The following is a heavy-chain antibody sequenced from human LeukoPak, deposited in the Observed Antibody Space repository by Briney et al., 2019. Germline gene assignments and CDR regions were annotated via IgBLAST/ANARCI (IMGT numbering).Heavy chain of an antibody. D-gene: IGHD3-10*01. Sequence: PGGSLRLSCAASGFTFSGYAVHWVRQAPGKGLEWVAVISYDGSNKYYADSVKGRLTISRVNSKNTLYLQMNSLRDEDTAVYYCARDRGTGLSYYYDMDVWGQGTTVTVSS. CDR3: ARDRGTGLSYYYDMDV. J-gene: IGHJ6*02. CDR2: ISYDGSNK. V-gene: IGHV3-30-3*01. CDR1: GFTFSGYA.